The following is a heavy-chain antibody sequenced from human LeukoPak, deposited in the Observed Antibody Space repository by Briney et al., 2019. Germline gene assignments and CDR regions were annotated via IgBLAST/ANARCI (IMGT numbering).Heavy chain of an antibody. CDR3: AKHLYSSSWSYFDY. Sequence: GGSLRLSCAASGFTVSSNYMSWVRQAPGKGLEWVSVIYSGGSTYYADSVKGRFTISRDNSKNTLYLQMNSLRAEDTAVYYCAKHLYSSSWSYFDYWGQGTLVTVSS. J-gene: IGHJ4*02. CDR1: GFTVSSNY. CDR2: IYSGGST. D-gene: IGHD6-13*01. V-gene: IGHV3-53*01.